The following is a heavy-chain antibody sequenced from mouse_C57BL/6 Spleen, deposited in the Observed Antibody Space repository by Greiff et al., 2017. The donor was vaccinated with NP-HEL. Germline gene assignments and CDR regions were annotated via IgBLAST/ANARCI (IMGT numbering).Heavy chain of an antibody. J-gene: IGHJ2*01. CDR1: GYTFTSYW. CDR2: IDPSDSYT. CDR3: ARGITTPALDY. D-gene: IGHD1-1*01. V-gene: IGHV1-69*01. Sequence: QVQLQQPGAELVMPGASVKLSCKASGYTFTSYWMHWVKQRPGQGLEWIGEIDPSDSYTNYNQKFKGKSTLTVDKPSSTAYMQLSSLTSEDSAVYYCARGITTPALDYWGQGTTLTVSS.